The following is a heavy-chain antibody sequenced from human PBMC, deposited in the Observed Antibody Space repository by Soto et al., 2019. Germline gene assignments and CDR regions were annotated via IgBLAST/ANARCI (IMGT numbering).Heavy chain of an antibody. D-gene: IGHD3-3*01. CDR3: ARDTDVTIFGVVIISPDYGMDV. CDR1: GYTFTSYD. V-gene: IGHV1-8*01. J-gene: IGHJ6*02. CDR2: MNPNSDNT. Sequence: ASVKVSCKASGYTFTSYDINWVRQATGQGLEWMGWMNPNSDNTGYAQKFQGRVTMTRNTSISTAYMELSSLRSEDTAVYYCARDTDVTIFGVVIISPDYGMDVWGQGTTVTVSS.